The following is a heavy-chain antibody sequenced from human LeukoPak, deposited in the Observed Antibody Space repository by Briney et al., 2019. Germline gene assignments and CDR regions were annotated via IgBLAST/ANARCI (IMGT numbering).Heavy chain of an antibody. CDR1: GFTFSSYA. Sequence: GGSLRLSCAASGFTFSSYAMTWVRQAPGKGLEWVSAISVGGYNTHYADSVKGRFTISGDNSRNTLYLQMNGLGAEDTAVYHCARAVATTSYYFDSWGQGSLVTVSS. D-gene: IGHD5-12*01. J-gene: IGHJ4*02. V-gene: IGHV3-23*01. CDR2: ISVGGYNT. CDR3: ARAVATTSYYFDS.